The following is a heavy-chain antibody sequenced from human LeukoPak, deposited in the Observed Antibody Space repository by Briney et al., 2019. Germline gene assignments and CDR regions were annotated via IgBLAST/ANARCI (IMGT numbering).Heavy chain of an antibody. D-gene: IGHD3-3*01. CDR1: GYTFTSYY. V-gene: IGHV1-46*01. Sequence: ASVKVSCKASGYTFTSYYMHWVRQAPGQGLEWMVIINPSGGSTSYAQKFQGRVTMTRDMSTSTVYMELSSLRSEDTAVYYCARAGYDFWSGYYGVGDYYYYYMDVWGKGTTVTVSS. CDR2: INPSGGST. CDR3: ARAGYDFWSGYYGVGDYYYYYMDV. J-gene: IGHJ6*03.